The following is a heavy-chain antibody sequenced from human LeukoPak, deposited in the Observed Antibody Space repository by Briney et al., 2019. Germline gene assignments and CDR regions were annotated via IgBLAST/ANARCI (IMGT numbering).Heavy chain of an antibody. D-gene: IGHD6-13*01. CDR1: GFTFSSYA. CDR2: ISGSGGST. Sequence: PVGSLRLSCAAPGFTFSSYAMSWVRQAPGKGLEWVSAISGSGGSTYYADSVKGRFTISRDNSKNTLYLQMNSLRAEDTAVYYCAKGYIAAAGTLSYWGQGTLVTVSS. J-gene: IGHJ4*02. CDR3: AKGYIAAAGTLSY. V-gene: IGHV3-23*01.